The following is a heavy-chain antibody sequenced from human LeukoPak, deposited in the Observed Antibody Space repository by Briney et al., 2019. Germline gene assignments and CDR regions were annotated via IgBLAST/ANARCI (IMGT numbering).Heavy chain of an antibody. CDR1: GYTFTSYG. J-gene: IGHJ6*03. CDR2: ISAYNGNT. CDR3: AREAVEMARKNYYYYYYMDV. V-gene: IGHV1-18*01. D-gene: IGHD5-24*01. Sequence: ASVKVSCKASGYTFTSYGISWVRQAPGQGLEWMGWISAYNGNTNYAQKLQGRVTMTTDTSTSTAYMELRSLRSDDTAVYYCAREAVEMARKNYYYYYYMDVWGKGTTVTVSS.